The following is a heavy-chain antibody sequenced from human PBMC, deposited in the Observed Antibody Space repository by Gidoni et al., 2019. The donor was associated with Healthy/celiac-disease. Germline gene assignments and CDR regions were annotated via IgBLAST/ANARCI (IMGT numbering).Heavy chain of an antibody. CDR3: ARNFWSGSYFDY. Sequence: EVQLVESGGGLVKPGGSLRLSCAASGFTFSSYSMTWVRQAPGKGLEGVSSISSSSSYIYYADSVKGRFTISRDNAKNSLYLQMNSLRAEDTAVYYCARNFWSGSYFDYWGQGTLVTVSS. V-gene: IGHV3-21*01. CDR2: ISSSSSYI. CDR1: GFTFSSYS. J-gene: IGHJ4*02. D-gene: IGHD3-3*01.